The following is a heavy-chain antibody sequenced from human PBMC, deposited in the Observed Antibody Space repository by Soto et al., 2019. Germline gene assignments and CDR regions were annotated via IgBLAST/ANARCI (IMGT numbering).Heavy chain of an antibody. D-gene: IGHD3-10*01. CDR3: ARKVRGVPTVGMDV. J-gene: IGHJ6*02. CDR1: GGSFSGYY. V-gene: IGHV4-34*01. Sequence: SETLPLTWAVYGGSFSGYYWIWIRQPPGKGLEWIGEINHSGSTNYNPSLKSRVTISVDTSKNQFSLKLSSVTAADTAVYYCARKVRGVPTVGMDVWGQGTTVTVSS. CDR2: INHSGST.